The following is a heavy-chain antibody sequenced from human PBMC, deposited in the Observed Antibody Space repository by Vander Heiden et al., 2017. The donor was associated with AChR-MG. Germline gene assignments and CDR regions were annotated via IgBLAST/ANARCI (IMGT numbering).Heavy chain of an antibody. CDR2: IIPIFGTA. V-gene: IGHV1-69*01. CDR3: ARDEWELPYDAFDI. Sequence: QVQPVQSGGEVKKPGSPVKGSCKAPGGSSGSYAISWVRQAPGQGLEWMGGIIPIFGTANYAQKFQGRVTITADESTSTAYMELSSLRSEDTAVYYCARDEWELPYDAFDIWGQGTMVTVSS. CDR1: GGSSGSYA. J-gene: IGHJ3*02. D-gene: IGHD1-26*01.